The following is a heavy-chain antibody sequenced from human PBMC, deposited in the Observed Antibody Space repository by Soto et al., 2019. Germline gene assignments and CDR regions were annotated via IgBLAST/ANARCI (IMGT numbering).Heavy chain of an antibody. Sequence: VAAVKSSCLGPGDDVGMYWRSWVRQTPGRGLEWIGIIHPSDSDIRYSPSFQGHVTISVDRPTTTAYLQWSGLKASDSATYYCARHRRAIVASTDPLANWGQGTKVTVSS. D-gene: IGHD5-12*01. V-gene: IGHV5-51*01. CDR3: ARHRRAIVASTDPLAN. CDR1: GDDVGMYW. J-gene: IGHJ3*01. CDR2: IHPSDSDI.